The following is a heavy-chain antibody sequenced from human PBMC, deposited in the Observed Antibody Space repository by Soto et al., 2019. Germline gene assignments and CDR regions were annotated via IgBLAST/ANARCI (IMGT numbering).Heavy chain of an antibody. CDR2: VNHGGST. Sequence: PSGTLCLTCAVSGVSFSGFFWCWIRQPQGKGLEWIGEVNHGGSTNYNPSLKSRVTISSDTSKNHFSLTLRSVTAAYTAVYYCARAAVHAGGQFEKWGQGVLATVSS. CDR3: ARAAVHAGGQFEK. CDR1: GVSFSGFF. V-gene: IGHV4-34*01. D-gene: IGHD2-15*01. J-gene: IGHJ4*02.